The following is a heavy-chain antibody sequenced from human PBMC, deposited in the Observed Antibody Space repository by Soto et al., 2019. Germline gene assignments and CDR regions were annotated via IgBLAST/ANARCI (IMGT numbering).Heavy chain of an antibody. CDR1: GGCISSYY. CDR2: IYYIGST. D-gene: IGHD6-13*01. J-gene: IGHJ4*02. V-gene: IGHV4-59*01. CDR3: ARGRIAADGFDY. Sequence: SETLSLTCTVSGGCISSYYWSWIRQPPGKGLERIWYIYYIGSTTYNPSLKSRVTISVDTSKNQFSLKLSSVTAADTALYYCARGRIAADGFDYWGQGTLVTVSS.